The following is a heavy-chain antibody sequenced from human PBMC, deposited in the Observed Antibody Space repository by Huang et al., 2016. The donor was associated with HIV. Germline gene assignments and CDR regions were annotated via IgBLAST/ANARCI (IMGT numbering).Heavy chain of an antibody. V-gene: IGHV3-30-3*01. CDR3: ARAKDTWDAYDI. J-gene: IGHJ3*02. CDR1: GFPINTHA. Sequence: QVQLVESGGGVVQPGRPLGLSCAASGFPINTHAMHWVRQAPGKGLDWVAVISNDGSNNYYADSVKGRFTISRDSSKSTLFLHMTSLRTEDTAVYYCARAKDTWDAYDIWGQGTMVIVSS. D-gene: IGHD5-18*01. CDR2: ISNDGSNN.